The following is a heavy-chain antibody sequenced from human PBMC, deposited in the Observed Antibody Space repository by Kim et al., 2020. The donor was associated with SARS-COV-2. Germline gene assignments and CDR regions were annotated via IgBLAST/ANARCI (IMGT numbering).Heavy chain of an antibody. Sequence: GIANYAQKFQGRVTITADKSTSTAYMELSSLRSEDTAVYYCASWAVTNDYWGQGTLVTVSS. J-gene: IGHJ4*02. CDR2: GIA. V-gene: IGHV1-69*02. CDR3: ASWAVTNDY. D-gene: IGHD4-17*01.